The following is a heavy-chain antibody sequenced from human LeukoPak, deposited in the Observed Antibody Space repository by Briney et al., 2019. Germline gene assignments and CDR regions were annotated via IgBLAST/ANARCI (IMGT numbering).Heavy chain of an antibody. D-gene: IGHD5-12*01. CDR3: AKDVGDSGYDCPAH. CDR1: GFRFGDYN. J-gene: IGHJ4*02. V-gene: IGHV3-21*01. CDR2: ISSRSNYI. Sequence: GGSLRLSCAASGFRFGDYNMNWVRQAPGKGLEWVSSISSRSNYIYYGDSVKGRFTISRDNAKNSLFLQMNSLRPDDTAVYYCAKDVGDSGYDCPAHWGQGTLVTVSP.